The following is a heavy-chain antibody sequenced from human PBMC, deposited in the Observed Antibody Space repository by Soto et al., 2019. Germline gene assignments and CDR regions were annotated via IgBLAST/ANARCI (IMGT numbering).Heavy chain of an antibody. CDR1: GGSLSSGDYY. J-gene: IGHJ4*02. Sequence: SETLFLTCTVSGGSLSSGDYYWSWIRQPPGKGLEWIGYIYYSGSTYYNPSLKSRVTISVDTSKNQFSLKLSSVTAADTAVYYCARGSDCGGDCYPYFDYWGQGTLVTVSS. V-gene: IGHV4-30-4*01. CDR3: ARGSDCGGDCYPYFDY. CDR2: IYYSGST. D-gene: IGHD2-21*02.